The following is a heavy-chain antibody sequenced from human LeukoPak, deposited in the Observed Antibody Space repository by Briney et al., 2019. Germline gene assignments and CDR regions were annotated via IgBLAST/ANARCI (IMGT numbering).Heavy chain of an antibody. D-gene: IGHD2-2*01. J-gene: IGHJ5*02. Sequence: PSETLSLTCTVSGVSVSSGSYYWSWIRQPPGKGLEWIGFIHNSGSTKYNPSLMSRVTISVDTSKNQFSLKLSSVTAAETAVYYCARGGASSIPFDPWGQGTLVTVSS. CDR3: ARGGASSIPFDP. CDR1: GVSVSSGSYY. V-gene: IGHV4-61*01. CDR2: IHNSGST.